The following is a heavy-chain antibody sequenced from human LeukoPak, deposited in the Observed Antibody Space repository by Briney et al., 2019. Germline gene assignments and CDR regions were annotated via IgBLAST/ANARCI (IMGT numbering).Heavy chain of an antibody. CDR2: VNPKTGGT. V-gene: IGHV1-2*02. Sequence: ASVTASCMASGYSFTGYYIHWVRQAPGQGLEGMGWVNPKTGGTNHAQTLQGRATMTRDRASSTAYMELSRLTSDDTAVYYCARDLNANILTGYYVDFWGQGTLVTVSS. J-gene: IGHJ4*02. D-gene: IGHD3-9*01. CDR3: ARDLNANILTGYYVDF. CDR1: GYSFTGYY.